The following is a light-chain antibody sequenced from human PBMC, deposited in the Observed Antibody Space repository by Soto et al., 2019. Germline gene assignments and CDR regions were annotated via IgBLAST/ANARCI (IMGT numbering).Light chain of an antibody. V-gene: IGKV3-20*01. J-gene: IGKJ5*01. Sequence: EVVLTQSPGTLSLSPGERATLSCRASQSVSTTFLAWYQQKPGQAPRLLIYGASSRATGIPDRFSGGGSGTDFTLTISRLEPEDFAVYYCQQYGRSPATFGQGTRLEIK. CDR3: QQYGRSPAT. CDR2: GAS. CDR1: QSVSTTF.